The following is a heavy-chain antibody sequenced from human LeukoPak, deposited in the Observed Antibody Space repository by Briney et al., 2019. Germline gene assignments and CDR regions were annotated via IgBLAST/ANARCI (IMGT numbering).Heavy chain of an antibody. V-gene: IGHV3-49*04. CDR1: GFTFSNYG. J-gene: IGHJ4*02. Sequence: QSGGSLRLSCAASGFTFSNYGMSWVRQAPGKGLEWVGFIASETYGGTAEYAASVKGRFTISRDDSKSIAYLQMNSLKTEDTAVYYCTRDQTPYYWGQGTLVTVSS. CDR2: IASETYGGTA. CDR3: TRDQTPYY.